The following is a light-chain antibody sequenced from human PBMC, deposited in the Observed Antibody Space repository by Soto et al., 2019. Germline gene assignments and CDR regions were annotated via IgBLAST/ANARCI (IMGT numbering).Light chain of an antibody. V-gene: IGKV3-20*01. Sequence: EIVLTQSPVALSLSPGERATLSCRVSQSVSSTLLTWYQQKPGQAPRLLIYGVSSRATGIPDRFSGSGSGTDFTLTISRLEPEDFAVYFCQHYGDSSWTFGQGTRVEIK. CDR3: QHYGDSSWT. CDR2: GVS. CDR1: QSVSSTL. J-gene: IGKJ1*01.